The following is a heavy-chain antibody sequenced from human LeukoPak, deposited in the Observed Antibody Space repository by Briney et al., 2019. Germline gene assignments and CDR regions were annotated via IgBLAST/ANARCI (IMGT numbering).Heavy chain of an antibody. D-gene: IGHD2-15*01. CDR2: IYPGDSDI. CDR3: ARRRSDIIVVDS. J-gene: IGHJ5*01. Sequence: PGESLKISCQGSGYSFINYWIAWVRQMPGKGLEWMGIIYPGDSDIRYSPSFQGQVTISADKSISTAYLQWSSLKASDTAMYYCARRRSDIIVVDSWGRGTLVTVSS. CDR1: GYSFINYW. V-gene: IGHV5-51*01.